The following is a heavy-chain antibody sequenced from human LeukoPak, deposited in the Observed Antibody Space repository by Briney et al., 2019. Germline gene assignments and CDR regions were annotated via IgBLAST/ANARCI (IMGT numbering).Heavy chain of an antibody. Sequence: PGGSLRLSCAASGFTFSSYAMSWVRQAPGKGLEWVSAISGSGGSTYYADSVKGRFTISRDNSKNTLYQQMNSLRAEDTAVYYCANLVRLYNYFDYWGQGTLVTVSS. CDR2: ISGSGGST. D-gene: IGHD4-23*01. J-gene: IGHJ4*02. CDR1: GFTFSSYA. CDR3: ANLVRLYNYFDY. V-gene: IGHV3-23*01.